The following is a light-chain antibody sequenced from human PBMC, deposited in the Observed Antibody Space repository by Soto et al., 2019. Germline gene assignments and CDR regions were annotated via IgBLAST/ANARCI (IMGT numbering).Light chain of an antibody. CDR3: QQRSNWPPLT. Sequence: EIVLTQSPATLSLSPGERATLSCRASQSVSSYLAWYQQKPGQAPRLLIYDASNRATGIPARFSGSGSGTDFTLTISSLXPXXXAVYYCQQRSNWPPLTFGGGTKVEIK. CDR2: DAS. V-gene: IGKV3-11*01. J-gene: IGKJ4*01. CDR1: QSVSSY.